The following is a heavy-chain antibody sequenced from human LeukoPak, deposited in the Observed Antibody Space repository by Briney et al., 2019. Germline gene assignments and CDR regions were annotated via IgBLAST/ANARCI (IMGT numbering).Heavy chain of an antibody. CDR2: INPSGDST. V-gene: IGHV1-46*01. D-gene: IGHD3-22*01. Sequence: ASVKVSCKASGYTFTDYYMHWVRQAPGQGLEWMGIINPSGDSTSSAQTFQGRVTMTRDMSTSTVYMALSSLRTGDTAVYYCARGRHSYESSDYYYEGDAFDIWGQGTMVTVSS. J-gene: IGHJ3*02. CDR3: ARGRHSYESSDYYYEGDAFDI. CDR1: GYTFTDYY.